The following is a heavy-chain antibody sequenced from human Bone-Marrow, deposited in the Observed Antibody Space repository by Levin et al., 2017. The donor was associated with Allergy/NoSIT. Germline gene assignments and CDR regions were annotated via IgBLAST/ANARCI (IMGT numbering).Heavy chain of an antibody. V-gene: IGHV3-43*01. D-gene: IGHD6-19*01. CDR3: AKELSPRIAVTGNIDY. CDR1: GFTFNDYT. Sequence: GGSLRLSCAASGFTFNDYTMHWVRQAPQRGLEWVSLISWDASTTYYADSVRGRFTISRDNSKNALYLQMNSLTTEDTALYHCAKELSPRIAVTGNIDYWGQGTLGTVSS. CDR2: ISWDASTT. J-gene: IGHJ4*02.